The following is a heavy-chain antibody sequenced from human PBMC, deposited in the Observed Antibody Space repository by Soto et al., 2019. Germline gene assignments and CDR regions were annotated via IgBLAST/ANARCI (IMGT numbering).Heavy chain of an antibody. Sequence: QLQLQESGPGLVKPSETLSLTCTVSGGSISSSSYYWGWIRQSPGKGLEWIGNIYYSGSTYYNPSLKSRVTISVDNSKYHFSLKLSSATAADTAVYYCARRGGSSPFDYWGQGTLVTVSS. V-gene: IGHV4-39*01. D-gene: IGHD1-26*01. J-gene: IGHJ4*02. CDR2: IYYSGST. CDR3: ARRGGSSPFDY. CDR1: GGSISSSSYY.